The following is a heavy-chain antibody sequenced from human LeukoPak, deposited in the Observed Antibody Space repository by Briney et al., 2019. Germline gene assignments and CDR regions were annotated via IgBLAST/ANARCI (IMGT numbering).Heavy chain of an antibody. V-gene: IGHV3-30-3*01. CDR2: ISYDGSNK. CDR3: ASIPEDIVVVPAAMRNQIQNDYFDY. J-gene: IGHJ4*02. Sequence: PGGSLRLSCAASGFTFSSYAMHWVRQAPGKGLEWVAVISYDGSNKYYADSVKGRFTISRDNSKNTLYLQMNSLRAEDTAVYYCASIPEDIVVVPAAMRNQIQNDYFDYWGQGTLVTVSS. CDR1: GFTFSSYA. D-gene: IGHD2-2*01.